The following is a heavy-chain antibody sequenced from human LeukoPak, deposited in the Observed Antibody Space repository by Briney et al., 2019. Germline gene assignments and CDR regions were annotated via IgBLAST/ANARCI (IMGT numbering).Heavy chain of an antibody. Sequence: SGTLSLTCAVSGGSISSSTWWNWVRQPPGKGLEWIGEINHSGSTDYNPSLKSRVTISVDKSNNQFSLKLNSVTAADTAVYYCARKQWLAVADWGQGTLVTVSS. J-gene: IGHJ4*02. CDR1: GGSISSSTW. CDR2: INHSGST. V-gene: IGHV4-4*02. CDR3: ARKQWLAVAD. D-gene: IGHD6-19*01.